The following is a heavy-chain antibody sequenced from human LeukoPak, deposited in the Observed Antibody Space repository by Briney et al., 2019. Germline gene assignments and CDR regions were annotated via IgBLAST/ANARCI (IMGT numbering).Heavy chain of an antibody. Sequence: SETLSLTCTVSGGYISSYYWSWIRQRPGKGLEWIAYISDIGSINYNPSLKSRVTISLDTSKNQFSLKLSSVTAADTAVYYCAGHRPRNTVDFWGQGTLVTVSS. CDR1: GGYISSYY. CDR3: AGHRPRNTVDF. V-gene: IGHV4-59*08. J-gene: IGHJ4*02. D-gene: IGHD2/OR15-2a*01. CDR2: ISDIGSI.